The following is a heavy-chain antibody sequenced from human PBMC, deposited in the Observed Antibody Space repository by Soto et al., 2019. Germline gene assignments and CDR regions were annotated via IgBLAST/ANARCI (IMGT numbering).Heavy chain of an antibody. D-gene: IGHD5-12*01. J-gene: IGHJ4*02. Sequence: SVKVSCKASGGTFSSYAISWVRQAPGQGLEWMGGIIPIFGTANYAQKFQGRVTITADESTSTAYMELSSLSSEDTAVYYCARGRGYSGYDLDYWGQGTLVTVSS. CDR3: ARGRGYSGYDLDY. CDR1: GGTFSSYA. V-gene: IGHV1-69*13. CDR2: IIPIFGTA.